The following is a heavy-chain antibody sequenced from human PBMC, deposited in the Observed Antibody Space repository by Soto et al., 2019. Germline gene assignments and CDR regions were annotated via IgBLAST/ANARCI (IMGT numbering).Heavy chain of an antibody. D-gene: IGHD5-12*01. Sequence: QVQLQQWGAGLLKPSETLSLNCAVTGGSLSGYYWSWIRQPPGKGLEWIGEVKDGGHANYSPSLRGXXPXSXXTTNNQFLLRLYSVTAADTGVYYCARGQEGVVATHWDQGSLVTVSS. V-gene: IGHV4-34*01. J-gene: IGHJ4*02. CDR3: ARGQEGVVATH. CDR2: VKDGGHA. CDR1: GGSLSGYY.